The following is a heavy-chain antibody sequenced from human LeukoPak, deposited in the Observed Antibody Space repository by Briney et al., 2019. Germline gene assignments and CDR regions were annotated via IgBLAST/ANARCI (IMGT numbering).Heavy chain of an antibody. V-gene: IGHV1-24*01. CDR3: ATPRGYYDILTGYSSFDP. CDR2: FDPEDGET. CDR1: GYILTELS. D-gene: IGHD3-9*01. J-gene: IGHJ5*02. Sequence: ASVKVSCKVSGYILTELSMHWVRQAPGKGLEWMGGFDPEDGETIYAQKFQGRVTMTEDTSTDTAYMELSSLRSEDTAVYYCATPRGYYDILTGYSSFDPWGQGTLVTVSS.